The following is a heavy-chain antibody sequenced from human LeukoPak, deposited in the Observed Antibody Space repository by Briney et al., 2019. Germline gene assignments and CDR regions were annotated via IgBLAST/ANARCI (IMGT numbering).Heavy chain of an antibody. Sequence: PGGSLRLSCAASGFTFRDSAMNWVRQAPGKGLEWVSTISDNDIDTYYADSVKGRFTISRDNSKNTLYLQMNSLRAEDTAVYYCAKFGVILDYWGQGTQVTVSS. V-gene: IGHV3-23*01. CDR3: AKFGVILDY. D-gene: IGHD3-10*01. CDR2: ISDNDIDT. CDR1: GFTFRDSA. J-gene: IGHJ4*02.